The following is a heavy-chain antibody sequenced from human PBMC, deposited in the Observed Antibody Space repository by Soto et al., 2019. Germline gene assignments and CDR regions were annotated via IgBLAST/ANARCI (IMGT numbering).Heavy chain of an antibody. CDR1: GDAISTNSNY. CDR2: GTYSGTT. CDR3: ARRNYPYYFDS. D-gene: IGHD3-16*02. V-gene: IGHV4-39*01. Sequence: SETLSLTCTVSGDAISTNSNYWGWIRQPPGKGLEWIGIGTYSGTTYDNPSLNSRVTVSVDTSKNQFFLKLNYVNVADTAVYYCARRNYPYYFDSWGQGMLVT. J-gene: IGHJ4*02.